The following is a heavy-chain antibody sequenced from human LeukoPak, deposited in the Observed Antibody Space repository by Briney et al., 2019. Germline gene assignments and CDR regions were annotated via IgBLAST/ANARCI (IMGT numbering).Heavy chain of an antibody. J-gene: IGHJ4*02. D-gene: IGHD6-19*01. Sequence: ASVKVSCKASGYTFTGYYMHWVRQAPGQGLEWMGWINPNSGGTNYAQKFQGRVTMTRDTSISTAYMELSRLRSDDTAVYYCARNGYSSGWSGFDYWGQGALVTVSS. CDR1: GYTFTGYY. CDR3: ARNGYSSGWSGFDY. V-gene: IGHV1-2*02. CDR2: INPNSGGT.